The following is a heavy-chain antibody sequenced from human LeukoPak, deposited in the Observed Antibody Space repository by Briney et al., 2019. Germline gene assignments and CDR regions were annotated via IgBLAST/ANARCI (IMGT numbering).Heavy chain of an antibody. J-gene: IGHJ5*02. CDR1: GGSISSGGYY. Sequence: SETLSLTCTVSGGSISSGGYYWGWIRQHPGKGLEWIGYIYYSGSTYYNPSLKSRVTISVDTSKNQFSLKLSSVTAADTAVYYCAEYRYSGSYANWFDPWGQGTLVTVSS. V-gene: IGHV4-31*03. D-gene: IGHD1-26*01. CDR2: IYYSGST. CDR3: AEYRYSGSYANWFDP.